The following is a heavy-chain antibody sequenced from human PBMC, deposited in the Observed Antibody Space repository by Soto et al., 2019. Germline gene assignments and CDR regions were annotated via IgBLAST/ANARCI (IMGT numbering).Heavy chain of an antibody. V-gene: IGHV3-33*01. Sequence: VGSLRLSCASSVFTFSSYGMHCVRQSPGKWLEWVAVIWYDGSNKYYADSVKGRFTISRDNSKNTLYLQMNSLRAEDTAVYYCARKMAKRDAFDIWGQGTMVNVSS. CDR1: VFTFSSYG. J-gene: IGHJ3*02. D-gene: IGHD5-12*01. CDR3: ARKMAKRDAFDI. CDR2: IWYDGSNK.